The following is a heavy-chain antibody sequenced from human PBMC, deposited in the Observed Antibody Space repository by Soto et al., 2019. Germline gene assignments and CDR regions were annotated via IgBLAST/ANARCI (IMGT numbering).Heavy chain of an antibody. CDR1: GFTFSSYA. CDR2: ISYDGSNK. D-gene: IGHD6-19*01. V-gene: IGHV3-30-3*01. J-gene: IGHJ4*02. Sequence: GGSLRLSCAASGFTFSSYAMHWVRQAPGKGLEWVAVISYDGSNKYYADSVKGRFTISRDNSKNTLYLQMNSLRAEDTAVYYCAREVIGYSSGWSYFDYWGQGTLVTVSS. CDR3: AREVIGYSSGWSYFDY.